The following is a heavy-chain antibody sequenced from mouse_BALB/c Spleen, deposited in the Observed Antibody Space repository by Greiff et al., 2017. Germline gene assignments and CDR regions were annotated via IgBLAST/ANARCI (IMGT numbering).Heavy chain of an antibody. CDR3: ARTGNGGLAMDY. CDR2: IHYSGST. V-gene: IGHV3-1*02. D-gene: IGHD1-2*01. Sequence: EVHLVESGPDLVKPSQSLSLTCTVTGYSITSGYSWPWIRQFPGNKLEWMGYIHYSGSTNYNPSLKSRISITRDTSKNQFFLQLNSVTTEDTATYYCARTGNGGLAMDYWGQGTSVTVSS. CDR1: GYSITSGYS. J-gene: IGHJ4*01.